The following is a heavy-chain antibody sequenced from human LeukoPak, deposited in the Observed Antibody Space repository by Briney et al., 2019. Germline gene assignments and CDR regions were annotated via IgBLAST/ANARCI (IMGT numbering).Heavy chain of an antibody. CDR1: GGTFSSHA. V-gene: IGHV1-69*05. Sequence: SVKVSCKASGGTFSSHAIAWVRQAPGQGPEWMGGIIPISGTADYAQKFQGRVTITTDQSTSTAYMELSSLTSDDTAVYYCARGLQYQLLRALRYYYMDVWGEGTTVTVSS. D-gene: IGHD2-2*01. J-gene: IGHJ6*03. CDR2: IIPISGTA. CDR3: ARGLQYQLLRALRYYYMDV.